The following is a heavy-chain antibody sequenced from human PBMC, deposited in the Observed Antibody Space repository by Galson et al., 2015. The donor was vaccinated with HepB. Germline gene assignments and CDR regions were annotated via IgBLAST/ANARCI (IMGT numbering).Heavy chain of an antibody. CDR2: ISYDGSNK. D-gene: IGHD3-16*01. Sequence: SLRLSCAASGFTFSSYGMHWVRQAPGKGLEWVAVISYDGSNKYYADSVKGRFTISRDNSKNTLYLQMNSLRAGDTAVYYCAREMQVMITFGGVLYGMDVWGQGTTVTVSS. J-gene: IGHJ6*02. CDR1: GFTFSSYG. CDR3: AREMQVMITFGGVLYGMDV. V-gene: IGHV3-30*03.